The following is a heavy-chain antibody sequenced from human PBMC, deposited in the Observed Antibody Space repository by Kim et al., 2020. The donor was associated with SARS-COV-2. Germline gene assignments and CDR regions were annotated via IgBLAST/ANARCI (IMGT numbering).Heavy chain of an antibody. Sequence: GGSLRLSCAASGFTFSSYAMHWVRQAPGKGLEWVAVISYDGSNKYYADSVKGRFTISRDNSKNTLYLQMNSLRAEDTAVYYCARDVWGYSSSGGYFDYWGQGTLVTVSS. CDR1: GFTFSSYA. J-gene: IGHJ4*02. V-gene: IGHV3-30-3*01. D-gene: IGHD6-6*01. CDR2: ISYDGSNK. CDR3: ARDVWGYSSSGGYFDY.